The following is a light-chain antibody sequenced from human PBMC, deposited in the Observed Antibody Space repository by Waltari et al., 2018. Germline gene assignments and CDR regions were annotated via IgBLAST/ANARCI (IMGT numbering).Light chain of an antibody. CDR1: IPSLRAGYD. Sequence: QSVLTQPPSVSGAPGQRVTISRIGSIPSLRAGYDVLWYQQFPGTAPKLLIYADNNRPSGVPDRFSGSVSGTSASLAITGLQADDEAEYYCQSYDSSLGASLFGGGTKLTVL. J-gene: IGLJ2*01. V-gene: IGLV1-40*01. CDR3: QSYDSSLGASL. CDR2: ADN.